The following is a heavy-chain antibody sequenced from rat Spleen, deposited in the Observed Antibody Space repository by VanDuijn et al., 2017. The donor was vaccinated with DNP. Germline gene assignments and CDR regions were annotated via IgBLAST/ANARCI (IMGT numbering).Heavy chain of an antibody. V-gene: IGHV4-2*01. D-gene: IGHD5-1*01. Sequence: EVKLVESGGGLVQPGRSLKLSCAASGFNLNDYWMGWVRQAPGKGLEWIGEINKDSRTINYSPSLKDKFTISRDNAQNTLYLQMSKLGSEDTAMYYCKLGGAYWGQGVMVTVSS. CDR2: INKDSRTI. CDR1: GFNLNDYW. J-gene: IGHJ2*01. CDR3: KLGGAY.